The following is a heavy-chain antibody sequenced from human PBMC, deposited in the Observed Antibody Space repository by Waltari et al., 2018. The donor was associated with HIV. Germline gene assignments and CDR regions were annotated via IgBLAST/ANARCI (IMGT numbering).Heavy chain of an antibody. J-gene: IGHJ3*02. CDR1: GYSISSGSY. Sequence: QVQLQESGPGLVKPSETLSLTCAVSGYSISSGSYWGWIRQPPGKGLEWIGYIYHSGSDYYSPSLKSRVAISVDTSKNQFSLKLSSVTAADTAVYYCARVMTVSGTSHDAFDIWGQGTMVTASS. V-gene: IGHV4-38-2*01. CDR2: IYHSGSD. D-gene: IGHD6-19*01. CDR3: ARVMTVSGTSHDAFDI.